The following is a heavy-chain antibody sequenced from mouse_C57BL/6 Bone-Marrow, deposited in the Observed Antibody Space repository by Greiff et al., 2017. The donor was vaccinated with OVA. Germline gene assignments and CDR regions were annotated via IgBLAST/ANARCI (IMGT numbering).Heavy chain of an antibody. Sequence: EVKLMESGPGLVKPSQSLSLTCSVTGYSITSGYYWNWLRQFPGNKLEWMGYISYDGSNNYNPSLKNRISITRDTSKNQFFLKLNSVTTEDTATYYCARNAYYSNYDYYAMDYWGQGTSVTVSS. CDR2: ISYDGSN. CDR1: GYSITSGYY. D-gene: IGHD2-5*01. J-gene: IGHJ4*01. V-gene: IGHV3-6*01. CDR3: ARNAYYSNYDYYAMDY.